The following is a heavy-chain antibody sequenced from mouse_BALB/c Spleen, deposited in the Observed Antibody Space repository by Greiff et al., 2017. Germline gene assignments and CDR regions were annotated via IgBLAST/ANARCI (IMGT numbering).Heavy chain of an antibody. D-gene: IGHD2-3*01. CDR2: IRNKANGYTT. CDR3: ARDGGYYRDYYAMDY. V-gene: IGHV7-3*02. CDR1: GFTFTDYY. J-gene: IGHJ4*01. Sequence: EVHLVESGGGLVQPGGSLRLSCATSGFTFTDYYMSWVRQPPGKALEWLGFIRNKANGYTTEYSASVKGRFTISRDNSQSILYLQMNTLRAEDSATYYCARDGGYYRDYYAMDYWGQGTSVTVSS.